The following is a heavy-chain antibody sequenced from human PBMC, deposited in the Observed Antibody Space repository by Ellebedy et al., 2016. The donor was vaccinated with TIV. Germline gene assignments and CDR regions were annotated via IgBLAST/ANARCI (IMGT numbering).Heavy chain of an antibody. CDR1: GGTFNNYA. CDR3: ARAESGGYAWDY. Sequence: AASVKVSCKASGGTFNNYAISWVRQAPGQGLEWMGGIIPIFGTANYAQKFRGRVTITADESTSAAYMDLSSLRHEDTAVYYCARAESGGYAWDYWGQGTLVTVSS. CDR2: IIPIFGTA. V-gene: IGHV1-69*13. D-gene: IGHD5-12*01. J-gene: IGHJ4*02.